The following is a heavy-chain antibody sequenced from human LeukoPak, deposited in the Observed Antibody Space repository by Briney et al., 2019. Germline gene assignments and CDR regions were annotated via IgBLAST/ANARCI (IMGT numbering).Heavy chain of an antibody. Sequence: PGGSLRLSCAASGXTFSSYAMSWVRQAPGKGLEWVSGISGSGGSTYYADSVKGRFTISRDNSKNTLYLQMNSLRAEDTAVYYCAKDGVSGIAARFDYWGQGTLVTVSS. V-gene: IGHV3-23*01. CDR1: GXTFSSYA. J-gene: IGHJ4*02. D-gene: IGHD6-6*01. CDR3: AKDGVSGIAARFDY. CDR2: ISGSGGST.